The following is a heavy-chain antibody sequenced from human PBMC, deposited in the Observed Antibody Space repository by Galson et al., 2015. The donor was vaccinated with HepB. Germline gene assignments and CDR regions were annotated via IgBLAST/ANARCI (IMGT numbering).Heavy chain of an antibody. J-gene: IGHJ6*03. Sequence: SVKVSYKASGYTFTSYALHWVRQAPGQRLEWMGWINAGNGNTKYSQKFQGRVSITRDTSASTVYMELRSLRSDDTAVYYCARWGGQQRDYYYYYYMDVWGKGTTVTVSS. CDR1: GYTFTSYA. CDR2: INAGNGNT. CDR3: ARWGGQQRDYYYYYYMDV. V-gene: IGHV1-3*01. D-gene: IGHD6-13*01.